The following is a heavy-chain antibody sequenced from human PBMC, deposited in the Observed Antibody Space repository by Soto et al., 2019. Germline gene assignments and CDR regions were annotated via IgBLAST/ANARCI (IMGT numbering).Heavy chain of an antibody. CDR1: GGSVNGYY. CDR3: ATRITVFGLLIPPFDP. J-gene: IGHJ5*02. Sequence: PSETLSLICAVYGGSVNGYYWNWLRQPPGKGLEWIGEINHTGGTHYNPSLKSRVTMSVDTSKNQFSLRLSSVTAADTAIYYCATRITVFGLLIPPFDPWGQGTQVTVSS. D-gene: IGHD3-3*01. CDR2: INHTGGT. V-gene: IGHV4-34*01.